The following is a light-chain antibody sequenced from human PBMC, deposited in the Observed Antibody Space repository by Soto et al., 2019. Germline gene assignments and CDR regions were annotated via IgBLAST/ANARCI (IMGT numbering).Light chain of an antibody. J-gene: IGKJ1*01. CDR2: GAS. CDR1: QSISSN. Sequence: EIVLTQSPANLSVSPGESATLSCRASQSISSNLAWYQQKPGQSPRLLIYGASSRATGVPVRFSGSGSGVAFTLTISGLQSEDFAVYHCQQYNQWPGTFGQGTKVDIK. CDR3: QQYNQWPGT. V-gene: IGKV3-15*01.